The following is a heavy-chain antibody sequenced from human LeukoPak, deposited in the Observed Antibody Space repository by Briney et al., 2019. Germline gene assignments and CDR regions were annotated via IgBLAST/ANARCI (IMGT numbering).Heavy chain of an antibody. CDR2: IYCSGST. CDR3: ARTTRYCSGGSCYSTKYYYYYMDV. CDR1: GCSISSHY. Sequence: SETLSLTCTVSGCSISSHYWSWIRQPPGKGLEWIGYIYCSGSTNHNPSLKSRVTISVDTSKNQFSLKLSSVTAADTAVYYCARTTRYCSGGSCYSTKYYYYYMDVWGKGTTVTVSS. D-gene: IGHD2-15*01. V-gene: IGHV4-59*11. J-gene: IGHJ6*03.